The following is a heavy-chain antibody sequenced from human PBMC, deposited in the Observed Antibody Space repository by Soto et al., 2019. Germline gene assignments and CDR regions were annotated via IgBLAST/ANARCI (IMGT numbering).Heavy chain of an antibody. J-gene: IGHJ4*02. Sequence: GGSLRLSCAASGFSFSSYALHWVRQAPGKGLEWVASISYGGTNKYYADSVKGRFTISRDNYENTLYLQMNSLRAEDTAVCDCASAGGGGGNLLFFFDYWGLGTLVTVSS. V-gene: IGHV3-30-3*01. D-gene: IGHD3-3*02. CDR1: GFSFSSYA. CDR2: ISYGGTNK. CDR3: ASAGGGGGNLLFFFDY.